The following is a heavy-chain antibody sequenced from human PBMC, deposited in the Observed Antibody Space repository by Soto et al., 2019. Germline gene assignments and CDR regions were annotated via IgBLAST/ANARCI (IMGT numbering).Heavy chain of an antibody. CDR3: AIVVKYYHPYYYYGMDV. Sequence: EVQLVESGGGLVKPGGSLRLSCAASGFTFSTYTMNWVRQAPGKGLEWVSSISSSSSYRYYTDSVKGRFTITRDNAKNSLYLQMNSLLAEDTAVYYCAIVVKYYHPYYYYGMDVWGQWTTVTVSS. CDR2: ISSSSSYR. V-gene: IGHV3-21*01. D-gene: IGHD2-21*01. CDR1: GFTFSTYT. J-gene: IGHJ6*02.